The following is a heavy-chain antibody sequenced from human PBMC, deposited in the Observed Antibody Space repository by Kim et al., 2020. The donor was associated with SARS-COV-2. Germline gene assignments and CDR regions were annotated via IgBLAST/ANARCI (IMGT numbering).Heavy chain of an antibody. V-gene: IGHV1-69*13. Sequence: SVKVSCKASGGTFSSYAISWVRQAPGQGLEWMGGIIPIFGTANYAQKFQGRVTITADESTSTAYMELSSLRSEDTAVYYCARVRSGEMWGIAVAGHDYGMDVWGQGTTVTVSS. CDR1: GGTFSSYA. CDR3: ARVRSGEMWGIAVAGHDYGMDV. D-gene: IGHD6-19*01. J-gene: IGHJ6*02. CDR2: IIPIFGTA.